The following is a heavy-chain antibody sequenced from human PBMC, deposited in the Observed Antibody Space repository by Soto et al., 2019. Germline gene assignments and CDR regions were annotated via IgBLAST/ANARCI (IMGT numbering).Heavy chain of an antibody. Sequence: GGSLRLSCAASGFTVSSNYMSWVRQAPGKGLEWVSVIYSGGSTYYADSVKGRFTISRDNSKNTLYLQMNSLRAEDTAVYYCARAARIGYYYYMDVWGKGTTVTVSS. D-gene: IGHD2-21*01. V-gene: IGHV3-66*01. J-gene: IGHJ6*03. CDR1: GFTVSSNY. CDR3: ARAARIGYYYYMDV. CDR2: IYSGGST.